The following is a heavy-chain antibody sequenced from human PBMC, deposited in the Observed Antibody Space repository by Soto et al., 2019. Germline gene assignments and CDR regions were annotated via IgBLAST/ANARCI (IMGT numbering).Heavy chain of an antibody. CDR1: GGTFNMYA. D-gene: IGHD3-16*02. J-gene: IGHJ4*02. V-gene: IGHV1-69*01. CDR3: ARSIGSGGVIGGFDY. CDR2: FIPIFDTP. Sequence: QVQLVQSGAEVRKPGSAVRVSCKASGGTFNMYAMNWVWQAPGQGLEWLAGFIPIFDTPRYSQQFQGRVTISVDESTNTAYMELSSLRSEDTAIYYCARSIGSGGVIGGFDYWGQGTLVTVAS.